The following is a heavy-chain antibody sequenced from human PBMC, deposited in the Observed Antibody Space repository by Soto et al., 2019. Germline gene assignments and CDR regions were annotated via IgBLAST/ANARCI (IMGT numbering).Heavy chain of an antibody. V-gene: IGHV3-7*03. CDR1: GFTFSGYW. J-gene: IGHJ5*02. D-gene: IGHD4-17*01. CDR3: ARVIYGGWFDP. Sequence: EVQLVESGGGLVQPGGSLRLSCAASGFTFSGYWMSWVRQAPGKGLEWVANIKQDGSEKYYVDSVKGRFTISRDNAKNSLYLQMNSLRAEDTAVYYCARVIYGGWFDPWGQGTLVTVSS. CDR2: IKQDGSEK.